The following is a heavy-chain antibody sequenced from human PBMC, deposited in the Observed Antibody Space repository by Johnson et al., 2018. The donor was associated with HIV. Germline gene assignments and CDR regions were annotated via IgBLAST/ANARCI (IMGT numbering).Heavy chain of an antibody. Sequence: QVQLVESGGGLVQPGGSLRLSCAASGFTFTNYGMHWVRQAPGKGLEWVAIISYDGNNKYYADSVKGRFTISRDNSKNTLYLQMNSLRAEDTAVYYCAKSGLFVLVVYAPDVFDIWGQGTMVTVSS. D-gene: IGHD2-8*02. CDR1: GFTFTNYG. V-gene: IGHV3-30*18. CDR3: AKSGLFVLVVYAPDVFDI. J-gene: IGHJ3*02. CDR2: ISYDGNNK.